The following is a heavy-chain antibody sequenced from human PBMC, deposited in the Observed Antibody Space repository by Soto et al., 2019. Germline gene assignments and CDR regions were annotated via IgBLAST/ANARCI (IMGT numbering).Heavy chain of an antibody. CDR1: GGTFSGYT. Sequence: QVQLVQSGAEVKKPGSSVKVSCKAYGGTFSGYTVNWVRQAPGQGLEWMGGIIPIFGTPDYAQNFQGRVTITADASTGTVSMELSSLRSEDTAVYYCAREGDYSEYSLTPTNWYFELWGRGTLVTVSS. V-gene: IGHV1-69*01. J-gene: IGHJ2*01. D-gene: IGHD4-17*01. CDR2: IIPIFGTP. CDR3: AREGDYSEYSLTPTNWYFEL.